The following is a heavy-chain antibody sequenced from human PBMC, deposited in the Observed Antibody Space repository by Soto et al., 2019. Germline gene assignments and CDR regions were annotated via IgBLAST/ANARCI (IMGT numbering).Heavy chain of an antibody. J-gene: IGHJ6*02. D-gene: IGHD6-6*01. CDR3: AKAKSVRGVYSSSSPVYYGMDV. CDR2: ISGSGGST. V-gene: IGHV3-23*01. CDR1: GFTFSSYA. Sequence: GGSLRLSCAASGFTFSSYAMSWVRQAPGKGLEWVSAISGSGGSTYYADSVKGRFTISRDNSKNTLYLQMNSLRAEDTAVYYCAKAKSVRGVYSSSSPVYYGMDVWGQGTTVTVSS.